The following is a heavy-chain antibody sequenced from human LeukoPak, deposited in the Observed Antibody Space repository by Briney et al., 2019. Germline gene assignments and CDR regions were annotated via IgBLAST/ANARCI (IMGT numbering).Heavy chain of an antibody. CDR3: VKDQGFYYDSSVYY. CDR2: ISGSGGST. J-gene: IGHJ4*02. V-gene: IGHV3-23*01. Sequence: PGGSLRLSCAASGFTFSSHAMSWVRQAPGKGLEWVSAISGSGGSTYYGDSVKGRFTISRDNSKNTLYLQMNSLRAEDTAVYYCVKDQGFYYDSSVYYWGQGTLVTVSS. D-gene: IGHD3-22*01. CDR1: GFTFSSHA.